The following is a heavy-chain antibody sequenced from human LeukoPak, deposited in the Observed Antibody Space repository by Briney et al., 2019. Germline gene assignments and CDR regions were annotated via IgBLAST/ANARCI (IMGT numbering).Heavy chain of an antibody. J-gene: IGHJ4*02. CDR2: ISSSSSYI. D-gene: IGHD3-22*01. CDR3: TTGLNPYYYDSSGLYYFDY. CDR1: GFTFSSYS. V-gene: IGHV3-21*03. Sequence: GGSLRLSCAASGFTFSSYSMNWVRQAPGKGLEWVSSISSSSSYIYYADSVKGRFTISRDNAKNSLYLQMNSLRAEDTAVYYCTTGLNPYYYDSSGLYYFDYWGQGTLVTVSS.